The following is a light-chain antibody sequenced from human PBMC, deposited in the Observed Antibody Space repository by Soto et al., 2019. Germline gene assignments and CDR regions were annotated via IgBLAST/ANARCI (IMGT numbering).Light chain of an antibody. Sequence: EIVMTQSPATLSVSPGERATLSCRASQSVSSKLAWYQQKPGQAPRLLIYGASTRATGIPARFSGSGSGTQFTLTISSLQSEDFAVYYCQQYNNWPPCTFGQGIKVEIK. V-gene: IGKV3-15*01. CDR2: GAS. J-gene: IGKJ1*01. CDR1: QSVSSK. CDR3: QQYNNWPPCT.